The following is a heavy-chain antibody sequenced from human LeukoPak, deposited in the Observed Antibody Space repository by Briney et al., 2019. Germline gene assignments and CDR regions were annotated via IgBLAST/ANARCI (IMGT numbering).Heavy chain of an antibody. Sequence: ASVKVSCKASGYTFTSYDINWVRQAAGQGLEWMGWMNPNSGNTGYAQKFQGRVTMTRNTSISTAYMELSSLRSEDTAVYYCARGRWEYYYDSSGLVWFDPWGQGTLVTVSS. V-gene: IGHV1-8*01. J-gene: IGHJ5*02. CDR3: ARGRWEYYYDSSGLVWFDP. CDR1: GYTFTSYD. CDR2: MNPNSGNT. D-gene: IGHD3-22*01.